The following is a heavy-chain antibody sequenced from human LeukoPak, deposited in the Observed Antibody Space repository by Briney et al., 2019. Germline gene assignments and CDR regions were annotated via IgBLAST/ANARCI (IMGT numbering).Heavy chain of an antibody. CDR3: ARDGFYDILTGNYYFGMDV. CDR1: GYTFTSYG. CDR2: ISAYNGNT. D-gene: IGHD3-9*01. V-gene: IGHV1-18*01. J-gene: IGHJ6*02. Sequence: ASVTVSCKASGYTFTSYGISWVRQAPGQGLEWMGWISAYNGNTNYAQKLQGRVTMTTDTSTSTAYMELRSLRSDDTAVYYCARDGFYDILTGNYYFGMDVWGQGTTVTVSS.